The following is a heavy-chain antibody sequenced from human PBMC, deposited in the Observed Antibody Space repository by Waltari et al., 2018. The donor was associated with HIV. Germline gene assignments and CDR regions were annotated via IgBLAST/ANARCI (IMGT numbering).Heavy chain of an antibody. CDR1: GFPVSNYA. Sequence: EAQLLESGGGLVQPGGSLRVSCVGSGFPVSNYAMIWVRQAPGKGLEWVSAIAASYPNTYYSDSVRGRFTVSKDNSENSLHLQMNSLRAEDTALYYCARIYVSGAFDIWGQGTVVTVSS. D-gene: IGHD3-10*01. V-gene: IGHV3-23*01. CDR3: ARIYVSGAFDI. CDR2: IAASYPNT. J-gene: IGHJ3*02.